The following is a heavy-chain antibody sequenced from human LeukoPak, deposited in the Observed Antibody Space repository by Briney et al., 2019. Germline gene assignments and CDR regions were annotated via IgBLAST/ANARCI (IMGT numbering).Heavy chain of an antibody. CDR2: ISGSGGST. D-gene: IGHD3-10*01. Sequence: PGGSLRLSCAASGFTFSSYGMSWVRQAPGKGLEWVSAISGSGGSTYYADSVKGRFTISRDNSKNTLYLQMNSLRAEDTAVYYCAKDGSGSYYQGRNYYYYYMDVWGKGSTVTVSS. CDR1: GFTFSSYG. V-gene: IGHV3-23*01. CDR3: AKDGSGSYYQGRNYYYYYMDV. J-gene: IGHJ6*03.